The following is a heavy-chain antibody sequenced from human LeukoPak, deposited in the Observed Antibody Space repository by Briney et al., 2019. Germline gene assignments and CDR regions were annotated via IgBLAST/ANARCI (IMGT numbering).Heavy chain of an antibody. V-gene: IGHV4-39*01. CDR1: GGSISSSSYY. CDR2: IYYRGST. J-gene: IGHJ4*02. Sequence: SETLSLTCTVSGGSISSSSYYLGWIRQPPGKGLEWIGTIYYRGSTYYNPSLKSRVTISVDTSQNQFSLKLSSVTAADTAVYYCARLDYGDSDFDSWGQGTLVTVSS. CDR3: ARLDYGDSDFDS. D-gene: IGHD4-17*01.